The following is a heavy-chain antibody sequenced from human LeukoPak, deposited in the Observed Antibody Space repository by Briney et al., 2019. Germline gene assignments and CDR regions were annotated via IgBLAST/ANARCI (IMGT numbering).Heavy chain of an antibody. CDR1: GYTLTSNF. Sequence: ASVKVSCKASGYTLTSNFMHWVRQAPGQGLEWMGIINPSGGSTTYEQKFQGRVTMTRDMSTSTVCMELSSLRSEDTAVYYCARESADALDYWGQGTLVTVSS. J-gene: IGHJ4*02. CDR2: INPSGGST. V-gene: IGHV1-46*01. CDR3: ARESADALDY.